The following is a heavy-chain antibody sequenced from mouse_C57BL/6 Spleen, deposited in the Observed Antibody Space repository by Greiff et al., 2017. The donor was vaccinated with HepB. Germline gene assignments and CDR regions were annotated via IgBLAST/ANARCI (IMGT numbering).Heavy chain of an antibody. J-gene: IGHJ3*01. V-gene: IGHV1-82*01. D-gene: IGHD2-3*01. CDR3: ASLDGYYGFAY. Sequence: VQLQQSGPELVKPGASVKISCKASGYAFSSSWMNWVKQRPGKGLEWIGRIYPGDGDTNYNGKFKGKATLTADKSSSTAYMQLSSLTSEDSAVYFCASLDGYYGFAYWGQGTLVTVSA. CDR1: GYAFSSSW. CDR2: IYPGDGDT.